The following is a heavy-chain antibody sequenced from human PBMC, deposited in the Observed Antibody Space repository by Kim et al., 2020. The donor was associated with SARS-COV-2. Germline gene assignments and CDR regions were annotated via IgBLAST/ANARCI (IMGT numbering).Heavy chain of an antibody. CDR2: VSSSNT. V-gene: IGHV3-48*02. D-gene: IGHD1-26*01. CDR1: GFTFKYYS. J-gene: IGHJ6*03. CDR3: ARDGGIYSNTYYYMDV. Sequence: GGSLRLSCAASGFTFKYYSLNWVRQAPGKGLEWVSYVSSSNTYYADSVQGRFTISRDNAKNSVYLQMNSLRDEDTAVYYCARDGGIYSNTYYYMDVWGKGTTLTVSS.